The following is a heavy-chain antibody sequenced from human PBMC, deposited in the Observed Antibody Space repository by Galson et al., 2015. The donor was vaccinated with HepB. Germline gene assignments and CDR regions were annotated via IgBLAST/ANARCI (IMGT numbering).Heavy chain of an antibody. D-gene: IGHD2/OR15-2a*01. Sequence: SLRLSCAASGFTVSSSTLHWVRQAPVKPLVWLAVISSDRSNKYYADSVKSRFTISRDNSKNTLCLQMNSLRSEETAGYYCGGGRFYRQGRSPNGMEVWGQGTTVTVSS. CDR3: GGGRFYRQGRSPNGMEV. CDR2: ISSDRSNK. J-gene: IGHJ6*02. V-gene: IGHV3-30*04. CDR1: GFTVSSST.